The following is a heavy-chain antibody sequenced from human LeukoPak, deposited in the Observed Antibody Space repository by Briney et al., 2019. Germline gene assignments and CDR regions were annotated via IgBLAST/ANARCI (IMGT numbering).Heavy chain of an antibody. CDR1: GFTVSSNY. Sequence: PGGSLRLSCAASGFTVSSNYMSWVRQAPGKGLEGVSVIYSGGSTYYADSVKGRFTISRDNSKNTLYLQMNSLRAEDTAVYYCARDLAWYYDSPSDWGQGTLVTVSS. J-gene: IGHJ4*02. D-gene: IGHD3-22*01. CDR3: ARDLAWYYDSPSD. CDR2: IYSGGST. V-gene: IGHV3-66*01.